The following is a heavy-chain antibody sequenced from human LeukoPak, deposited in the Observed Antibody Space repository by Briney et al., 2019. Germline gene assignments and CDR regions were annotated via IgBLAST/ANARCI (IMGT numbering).Heavy chain of an antibody. J-gene: IGHJ5*02. CDR2: IDSCGGST. Sequence: GGSLRLSCVASEYTFSNYAMSWVRQAPGKGLEWVSSIDSCGGSTHYADSVKGRFTISRDDAKNSLYLQMNSLRAEDTAVYYCAKSDGWFDPWGQGTLVTVSS. CDR3: AKSDGWFDP. V-gene: IGHV3-23*01. CDR1: EYTFSNYA.